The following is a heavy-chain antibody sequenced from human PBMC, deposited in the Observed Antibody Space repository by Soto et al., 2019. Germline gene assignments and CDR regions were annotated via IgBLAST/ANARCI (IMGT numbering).Heavy chain of an antibody. CDR3: VQGASTAHQPLDS. J-gene: IGHJ4*02. CDR1: GFIFRNFG. D-gene: IGHD1-26*01. CDR2: ISGDGNDK. V-gene: IGHV3-30*03. Sequence: QVQLVEPGGGVVQPGRSLRLSCAASGFIFRNFGMHWVRRAPGKGLEWVATISGDGNDKYYPDSMKGRFTISRDNFNNTLYLQLNSLRPEDTAVYHCVQGASTAHQPLDSWGQGVLVTVSS.